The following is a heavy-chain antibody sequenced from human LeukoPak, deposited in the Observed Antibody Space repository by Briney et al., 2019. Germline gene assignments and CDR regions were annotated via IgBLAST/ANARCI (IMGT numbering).Heavy chain of an antibody. Sequence: SETLSLTCTVSGDSISSYYWSWIRQPPGKGLEWIGYIYYSGSTDYNPSLKSRVTISVDTSKNQFSLKLTSVTSADTAVYYCARQVGRAYGMDVWGQGTTVTVSS. CDR3: ARQVGRAYGMDV. CDR2: IYYSGST. J-gene: IGHJ6*02. CDR1: GDSISSYY. V-gene: IGHV4-59*01.